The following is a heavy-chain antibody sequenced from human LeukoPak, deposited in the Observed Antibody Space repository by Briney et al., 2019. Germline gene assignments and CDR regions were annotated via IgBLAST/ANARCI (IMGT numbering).Heavy chain of an antibody. CDR1: GRSISSYY. D-gene: IGHD5-12*01. Sequence: SETLSLTCTLSGRSISSYYWSWIRHPPGKGLEGIGYIYYSGSTYYNPSLKSRVTISVDTSKNQFSLKLNSVTAADTAVYYCARVSGSDCESFYDYWGQGTLVTVSS. CDR2: IYYSGST. J-gene: IGHJ4*02. CDR3: ARVSGSDCESFYDY. V-gene: IGHV4-59*01.